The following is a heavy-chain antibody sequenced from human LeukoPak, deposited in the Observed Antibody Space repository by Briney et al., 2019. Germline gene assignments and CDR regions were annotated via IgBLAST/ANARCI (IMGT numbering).Heavy chain of an antibody. CDR1: GYTFTSYY. V-gene: IGHV1-46*01. CDR2: INPSGGST. D-gene: IGHD5-12*01. CDR3: ARSSTPTTVYYYMDV. J-gene: IGHJ6*03. Sequence: ASVKVSCKASGYTFTSYYMHWVRQAPGQGLEWMGIINPSGGSTSYAQKFQGRVTMTRDTSTSTVYMELSSLRSEDTAVYYCARSSTPTTVYYYMDVWGKGTTVTVSS.